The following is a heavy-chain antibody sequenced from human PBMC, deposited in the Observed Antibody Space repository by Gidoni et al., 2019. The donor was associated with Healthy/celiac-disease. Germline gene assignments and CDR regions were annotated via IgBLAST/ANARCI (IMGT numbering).Heavy chain of an antibody. CDR3: ARTLDIVVVGYWFDP. V-gene: IGHV4-30-4*01. Sequence: QVQLQESGPGLVKPSQTLSLTCTVSGGSISSGDYYWSWIRQPPGKGLEWIGYIYYSGSTYYNPSLKSRVTISVDTSKNQFSLKLSSVTAADTAVYYCARTLDIVVVGYWFDPWGQGTLVTVSS. D-gene: IGHD2-2*03. CDR1: GGSISSGDYY. CDR2: IYYSGST. J-gene: IGHJ5*02.